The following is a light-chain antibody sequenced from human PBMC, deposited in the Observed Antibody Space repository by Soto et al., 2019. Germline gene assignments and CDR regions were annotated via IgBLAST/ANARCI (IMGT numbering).Light chain of an antibody. CDR1: QSISSY. V-gene: IGKV1-39*01. CDR2: AAS. J-gene: IGKJ1*01. CDR3: QQSYSTAWT. Sequence: DIQMTQSPSSLSASVVDRVTITCRASQSISSYLNWYQQKPGKAPKVLIYAASSLQSGVPSRFSGSGSGTDFTLTISSLQPEDFSTYYCQQSYSTAWTVGQGTKVEIK.